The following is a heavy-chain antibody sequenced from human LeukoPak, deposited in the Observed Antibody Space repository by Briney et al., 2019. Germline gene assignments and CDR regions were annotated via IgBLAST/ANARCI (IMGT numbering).Heavy chain of an antibody. Sequence: ASVKVSCKTSGYTFTRCAVHWVRQAPGQRLEWMGWIHADSGNTKYSQKLQGRVTIARDTSASTNYMELSSLRFEDTAAYFCTIGLAGDWDAFDIWGPGTMVTVSS. D-gene: IGHD6-19*01. V-gene: IGHV1-3*01. CDR1: GYTFTRCA. J-gene: IGHJ3*02. CDR2: IHADSGNT. CDR3: TIGLAGDWDAFDI.